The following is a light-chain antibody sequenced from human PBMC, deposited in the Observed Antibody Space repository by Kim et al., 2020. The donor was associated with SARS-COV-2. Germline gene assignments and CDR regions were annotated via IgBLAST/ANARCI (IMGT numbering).Light chain of an antibody. CDR3: HSRDSSGDHPV. CDR1: SLRRYY. CDR2: GKN. J-gene: IGLJ2*01. V-gene: IGLV3-19*01. Sequence: SSELTQDPAVSVALGQTVTITCQGDSLRRYYASWYQQKPGQAPVLVIYGKNNRPSGIPDRFSGSNSGNTASLTITGAQAEDEADYSCHSRDSSGDHPVFGGGTQLTVL.